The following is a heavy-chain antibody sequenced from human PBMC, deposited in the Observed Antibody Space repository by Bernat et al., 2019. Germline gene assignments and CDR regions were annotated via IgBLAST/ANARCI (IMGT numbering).Heavy chain of an antibody. J-gene: IGHJ4*02. D-gene: IGHD6-19*01. CDR1: GFTFSSYS. V-gene: IGHV3-30*01. Sequence: QVQLVESGGGVVQPGRSLRLSCAASGFTFSSYSMHWVRQAPGKGLEWVAVISYDGSNKYYADSVKGRFTISRDNSKNTLYLQMNSLRAEDTAVYYCARGGYSSGWYYYFDYWGKGTLVTVSS. CDR2: ISYDGSNK. CDR3: ARGGYSSGWYYYFDY.